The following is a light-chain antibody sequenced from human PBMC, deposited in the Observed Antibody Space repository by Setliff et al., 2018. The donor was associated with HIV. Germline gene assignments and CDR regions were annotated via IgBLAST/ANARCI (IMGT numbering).Light chain of an antibody. CDR1: SNDVGFYNL. CDR3: SSYANSRIPGR. J-gene: IGLJ2*01. CDR2: DVN. Sequence: QSALTQPAYVSGSPGQSITFSCTGISNDVGFYNLVSWYQRHPGKAPKLIIYDVNKRPSGVSDRFSGSKSGNTASLTISGLQAEDEADYYCSSYANSRIPGRFGGGTKVTVL. V-gene: IGLV2-23*02.